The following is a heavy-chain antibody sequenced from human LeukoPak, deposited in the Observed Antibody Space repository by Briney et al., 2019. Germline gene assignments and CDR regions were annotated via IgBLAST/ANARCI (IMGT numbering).Heavy chain of an antibody. J-gene: IGHJ4*02. CDR3: LVQLERRGVDY. Sequence: ASVKVSRKASGYTFTSYGISWVRQAPGQGLEWMGWISAYNGNTNYAQKLQGRVTMTTDTSTSTAYMELRSLRSDDTAMYYCLVQLERRGVDYWGQGTLVTVSS. V-gene: IGHV1-18*01. CDR2: ISAYNGNT. D-gene: IGHD1-1*01. CDR1: GYTFTSYG.